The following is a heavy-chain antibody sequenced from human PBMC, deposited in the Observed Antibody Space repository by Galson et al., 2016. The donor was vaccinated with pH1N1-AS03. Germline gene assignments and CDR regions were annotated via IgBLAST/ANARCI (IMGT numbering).Heavy chain of an antibody. CDR2: IIIGRGIT. Sequence: ETLSLTCTVSRGFFGGAYWTWIRQPPGKGLEWIGEIIIGRGITPTYNPSLKRRVTISIDTSKNQLSLKLRTVTAADTGVYYCARRPTGIDYWGQGTQVTVSS. V-gene: IGHV4-34*12. J-gene: IGHJ4*02. D-gene: IGHD3-10*01. CDR1: RGFFGGAY. CDR3: ARRPTGIDY.